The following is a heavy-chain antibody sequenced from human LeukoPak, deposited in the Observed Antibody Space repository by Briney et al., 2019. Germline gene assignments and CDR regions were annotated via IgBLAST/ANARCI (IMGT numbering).Heavy chain of an antibody. CDR3: ATAQETTVTGYYFDY. CDR2: IYYSGST. Sequence: PSETLSLTGTVSGGSISSGGYYWSWICQHPGKGLELIGYIYYSGSTYYNPSLKSRVTISVDTSKNQFSLKLSSVTAADTAVYYCATAQETTVTGYYFDYWGQGTLVTVSS. J-gene: IGHJ4*02. D-gene: IGHD4-17*01. CDR1: GGSISSGGYY. V-gene: IGHV4-31*03.